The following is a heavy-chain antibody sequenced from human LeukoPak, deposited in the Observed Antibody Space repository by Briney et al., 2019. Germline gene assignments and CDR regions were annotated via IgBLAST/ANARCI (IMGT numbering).Heavy chain of an antibody. D-gene: IGHD3-22*01. CDR3: ARDRYYYDSSGYRFFDY. J-gene: IGHJ4*02. CDR2: IYYSGST. V-gene: IGHV4-4*02. Sequence: SETLSLTCAVSGGSISSSNWWTWVRQSPGKGLEWIGYIYYSGSTNYNPSLKSRVTISVDTSKNQFSLKLSSVTAADTAVYYCARDRYYYDSSGYRFFDYWGQGTLVTVSS. CDR1: GGSISSSNW.